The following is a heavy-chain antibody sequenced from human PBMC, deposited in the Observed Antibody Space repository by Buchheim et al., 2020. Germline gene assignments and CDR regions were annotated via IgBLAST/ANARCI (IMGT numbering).Heavy chain of an antibody. CDR2: INKDGSEK. Sequence: EVQLVESGGGLVQPGGSLRLSCAASEFIFSTYWMSWVRQAPGKGLEWGANINKDGSEKHYADSVKGRFTISRDNAKNSLYLQVNSLRVEDTAVYYCERGFDPLSVAAMGYWGQGIL. J-gene: IGHJ4*02. CDR1: EFIFSTYW. CDR3: ERGFDPLSVAAMGY. V-gene: IGHV3-7*01. D-gene: IGHD2-15*01.